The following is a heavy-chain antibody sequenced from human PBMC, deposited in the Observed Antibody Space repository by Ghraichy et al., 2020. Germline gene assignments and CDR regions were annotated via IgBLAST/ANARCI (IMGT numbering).Heavy chain of an antibody. D-gene: IGHD3-16*01. CDR2: ISWNSGSR. Sequence: GGSLRLSCAASGFTFHDSAMHWVRQVLGKGLEWVSGISWNSGSRVYADSVRGRFTISRDNAKNSLYLEMNSLRLEDTALYYCARRGGTLNWYFDLWGRGTLVTVSS. CDR3: ARRGGTLNWYFDL. J-gene: IGHJ2*01. V-gene: IGHV3-9*01. CDR1: GFTFHDSA.